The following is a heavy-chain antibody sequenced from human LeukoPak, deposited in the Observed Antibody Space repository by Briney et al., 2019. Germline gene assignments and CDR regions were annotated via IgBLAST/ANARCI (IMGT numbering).Heavy chain of an antibody. Sequence: GGTLRLSCAASGFTFTNYGMSWVRQAPGKGLEWVSAVSATGSSTLYADSVKGRFTISRDNSKNTLYLQMNSLRAEDTAIYYCAKDGSFSAEYSQHWGQGTLVTVSS. D-gene: IGHD1-26*01. CDR1: GFTFTNYG. J-gene: IGHJ1*01. CDR3: AKDGSFSAEYSQH. CDR2: VSATGSST. V-gene: IGHV3-23*01.